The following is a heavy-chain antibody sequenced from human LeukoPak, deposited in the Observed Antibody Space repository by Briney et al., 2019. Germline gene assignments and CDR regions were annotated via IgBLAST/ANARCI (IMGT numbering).Heavy chain of an antibody. CDR1: KFTFSTYD. J-gene: IGHJ3*01. CDR2: ISSGGDRT. CDR3: ARDIEFST. D-gene: IGHD3-3*02. Sequence: PGGSLRLSCAASKFTFSTYDMTWVRQAPGQGLEWVSSISSGGDRTYHANSVKGRFSISRDNSKNTLYLQMNSLRAEDTAIYYCARDIEFSTWGLGTMVTVSS. V-gene: IGHV3-23*01.